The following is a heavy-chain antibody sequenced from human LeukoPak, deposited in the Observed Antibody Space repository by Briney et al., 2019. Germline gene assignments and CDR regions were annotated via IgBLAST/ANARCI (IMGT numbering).Heavy chain of an antibody. V-gene: IGHV1-2*06. CDR1: GYTFTGYH. Sequence: ASVKVSCKASGYTFTGYHMHWVRQAPGQGLEWMGRINPNSGDTNYAQMFQGRVTMTRDTSISTAYMDLSRLRSDDTAVYYCARDYCSSTSCLFDYWGQGTLVTVSS. CDR2: INPNSGDT. J-gene: IGHJ4*02. D-gene: IGHD2-2*01. CDR3: ARDYCSSTSCLFDY.